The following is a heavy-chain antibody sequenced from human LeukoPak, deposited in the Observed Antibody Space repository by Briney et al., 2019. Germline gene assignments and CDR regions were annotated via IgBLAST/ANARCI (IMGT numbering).Heavy chain of an antibody. CDR3: AREASILDY. J-gene: IGHJ4*02. CDR1: GFTSSSYA. V-gene: IGHV3-23*01. Sequence: GGSLRLSCAASGFTSSSYAMSWVRQAPGKGLEWVSVISGSGSNTYYADSVKGRFSISRDNSKNTLYLQMNNLRAEDTAVYYCAREASILDYWGQGALVTVSS. CDR2: ISGSGSNT.